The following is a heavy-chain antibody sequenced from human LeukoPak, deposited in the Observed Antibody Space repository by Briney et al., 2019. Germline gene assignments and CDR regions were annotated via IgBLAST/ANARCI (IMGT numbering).Heavy chain of an antibody. CDR3: ARDIGYYYGSGSYSVGDWFDP. V-gene: IGHV4-34*01. CDR1: GGSFSGYY. J-gene: IGHJ5*02. Sequence: PSETLSLTCAVYGGSFSGYYWSWIRQPPGKGLEWIGEMNHSGSTNYNPSLKSRVTISVDTSKNQFSLKLSSVTAADTAVYYCARDIGYYYGSGSYSVGDWFDPWGQGTLVTVSS. D-gene: IGHD3-10*01. CDR2: MNHSGST.